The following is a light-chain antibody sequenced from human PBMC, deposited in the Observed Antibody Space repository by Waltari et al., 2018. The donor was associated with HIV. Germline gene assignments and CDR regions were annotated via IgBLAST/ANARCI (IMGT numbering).Light chain of an antibody. CDR2: GAS. CDR3: QQYNDWPLT. Sequence: EIVMTQSPATLSVSPGERATLSCRASQSVSSNLAWYQQKPGQGPRLLIYGASTRATGIPARFSGSGSGAEFTLTISSLQSEDFAVYYCQQYNDWPLTFGQWTRLEIK. CDR1: QSVSSN. J-gene: IGKJ5*01. V-gene: IGKV3-15*01.